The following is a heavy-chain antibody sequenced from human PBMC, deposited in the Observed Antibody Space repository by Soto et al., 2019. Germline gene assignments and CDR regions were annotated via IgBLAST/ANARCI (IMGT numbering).Heavy chain of an antibody. CDR3: ARVGSIFGVVIPTPDY. J-gene: IGHJ4*02. CDR2: INPSGGST. Sequence: ASVKVSCKASGYTFTSYYMHWVRQAPGQGLEWMGIINPSGGSTSYAQKFQGRVTMTRDTSTSTVYMELSSLRSEDTAVYYCARVGSIFGVVIPTPDYWGQGTLVTVSS. V-gene: IGHV1-46*01. CDR1: GYTFTSYY. D-gene: IGHD3-3*01.